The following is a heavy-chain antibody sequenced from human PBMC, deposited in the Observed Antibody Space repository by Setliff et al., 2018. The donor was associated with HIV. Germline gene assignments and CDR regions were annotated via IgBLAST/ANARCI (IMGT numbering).Heavy chain of an antibody. D-gene: IGHD2-15*01. CDR3: ARVDCSGGSCYSPAY. CDR2: IYNSGGT. Sequence: LSLPCTVSGGSMSSYFWSWIRQSPGKGLEWIGYIYNSGGTNYNPSLKSRVTISLDTSKNQFSLNLTSVTAADTAVYYCARVDCSGGSCYSPAYWGQGTLVTVSS. CDR1: GGSMSSYF. J-gene: IGHJ4*02. V-gene: IGHV4-59*01.